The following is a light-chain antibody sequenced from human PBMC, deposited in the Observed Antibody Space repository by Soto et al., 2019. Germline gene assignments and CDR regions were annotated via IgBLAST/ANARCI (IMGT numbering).Light chain of an antibody. V-gene: IGKV3-20*01. CDR2: GGS. J-gene: IGKJ5*01. Sequence: EIVLTQSPGTLSLSPGERATLSCRASQSVTSTYLAWYQKTPGQAPRLLIYGGSSRATGIPARFSGTGSGTEFNLTISRLQTEDFATYECQQLHDYTITFGQGTRLEIK. CDR1: QSVTSTY. CDR3: QQLHDYTIT.